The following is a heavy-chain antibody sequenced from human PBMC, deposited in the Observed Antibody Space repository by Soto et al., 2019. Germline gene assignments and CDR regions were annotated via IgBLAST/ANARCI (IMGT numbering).Heavy chain of an antibody. V-gene: IGHV4-59*08. CDR1: GGPISSYY. D-gene: IGHD1-7*01. CDR3: ASSTTELYYYYYYYMDV. J-gene: IGHJ6*03. Sequence: SETLSLTCTVSGGPISSYYWSWIRQPPGKGLEWIGYIYYSGSTNYNPSLKSRVTISVDTSKNQFSLKLSSVTAADTAVYYCASSTTELYYYYYYYMDVWGKGTTVTVSS. CDR2: IYYSGST.